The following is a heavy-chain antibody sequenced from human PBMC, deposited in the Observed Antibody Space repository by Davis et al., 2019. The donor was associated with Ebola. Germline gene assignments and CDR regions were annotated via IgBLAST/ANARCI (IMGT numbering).Heavy chain of an antibody. CDR3: AKGLAHGSGDYFDY. CDR2: ISSSGSTI. D-gene: IGHD3-3*01. J-gene: IGHJ4*02. V-gene: IGHV3-11*04. CDR1: GFTFSDYY. Sequence: GESLKISCAASGFTFSDYYMSWIRQAPGKGLEWVSYISSSGSTIYYADSVKGRFTISRDNSKNTLYLQMNSLRAEDTAVYYCAKGLAHGSGDYFDYWGQGTLVTVSS.